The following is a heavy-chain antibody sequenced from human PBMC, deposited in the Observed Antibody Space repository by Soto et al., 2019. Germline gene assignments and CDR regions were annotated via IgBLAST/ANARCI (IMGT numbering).Heavy chain of an antibody. CDR1: GGSFSYYY. Sequence: QVQLQQWGPGLLKPSETLSLTCSVNGGSFSYYYWSWIRQSPGKGLEWIGEINHSGTINFNPSLKSRVTISIDTSEDQFSLTLRSVTAADTAIYYCARSFRGVSLAGGQETLVTVSS. J-gene: IGHJ4*02. V-gene: IGHV4-34*02. CDR3: ARSFRGVSLA. D-gene: IGHD3-10*01. CDR2: INHSGTI.